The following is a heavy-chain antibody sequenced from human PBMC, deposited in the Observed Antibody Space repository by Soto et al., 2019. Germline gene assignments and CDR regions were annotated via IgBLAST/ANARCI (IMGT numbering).Heavy chain of an antibody. V-gene: IGHV4-39*01. D-gene: IGHD6-13*01. CDR3: ARRVLGHSSWYNWFDP. J-gene: IGHJ5*02. CDR1: GGSISSGNYY. Sequence: SETLSLTCTVSGGSISSGNYYWDWIRQSPGKGLEWIGTTYYNGNAYYNPSLRSRVTMSVDTSKNQFSLKLMSVTAADTAVYYCARRVLGHSSWYNWFDPWGQGTLVTVSS. CDR2: TYYNGNA.